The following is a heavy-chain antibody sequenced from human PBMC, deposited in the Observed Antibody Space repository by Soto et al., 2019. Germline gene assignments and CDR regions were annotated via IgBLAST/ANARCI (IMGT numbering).Heavy chain of an antibody. CDR1: GFTFSDHY. Sequence: GGSLRLSCAASGFTFSDHYMDWVRQAPGKGLEWVGRTRNKANSYTTEYAASVKGRFTISRDDSKNSLYLQMNSLKTEDTAVYYCARARIQPPNYYYYYMDVWGKGTTVTVSS. V-gene: IGHV3-72*01. CDR3: ARARIQPPNYYYYYMDV. CDR2: TRNKANSYTT. J-gene: IGHJ6*03.